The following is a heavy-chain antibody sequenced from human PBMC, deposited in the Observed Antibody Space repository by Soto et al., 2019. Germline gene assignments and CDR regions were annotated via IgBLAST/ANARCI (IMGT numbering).Heavy chain of an antibody. CDR3: ARRGPNYGDYRFDY. CDR2: IYNSGST. V-gene: IGHV4-59*12. CDR1: GVSISSYY. Sequence: SETLSLTCTVSGVSISSYYWSWIRQPPGKGLEWIGYIYNSGSTNYNPSLKSRVTISVDTSKNQFSLKLSSVTAADTAVYYCARRGPNYGDYRFDYWGQGTLVTVSS. J-gene: IGHJ4*02. D-gene: IGHD4-17*01.